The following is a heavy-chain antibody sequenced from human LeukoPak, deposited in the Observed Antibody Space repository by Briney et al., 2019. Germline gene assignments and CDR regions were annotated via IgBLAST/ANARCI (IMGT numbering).Heavy chain of an antibody. CDR3: ARDGYNTGANDY. CDR1: GGTFSSYA. CDR2: IIPIFGTA. J-gene: IGHJ4*02. D-gene: IGHD5-24*01. V-gene: IGHV1-69*05. Sequence: ASVTVSCKASGGTFSSYAISWVRQAPGQGLEWMGGIIPIFGTANYAQKFQGRVTITTDESTSTAYMELSSLRSEDTAVYYCARDGYNTGANDYWGQGTLVTVSS.